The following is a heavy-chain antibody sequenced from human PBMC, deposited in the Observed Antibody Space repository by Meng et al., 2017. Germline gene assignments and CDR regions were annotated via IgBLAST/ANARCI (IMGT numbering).Heavy chain of an antibody. CDR3: AHRPNVEMATYHFDY. J-gene: IGHJ4*02. D-gene: IGHD5-24*01. V-gene: IGHV2-5*02. Sequence: QIPLKESRPTLVKPTQTLTLTCTFSGFSLSTSGVGVGWIRQPPGKALEWLALIYWDDDKRYSPSLKSRLTITKDTSKNQVVLTMTNMDPVDTATYYCAHRPNVEMATYHFDYWGQGTLVTVSS. CDR1: GFSLSTSGVG. CDR2: IYWDDDK.